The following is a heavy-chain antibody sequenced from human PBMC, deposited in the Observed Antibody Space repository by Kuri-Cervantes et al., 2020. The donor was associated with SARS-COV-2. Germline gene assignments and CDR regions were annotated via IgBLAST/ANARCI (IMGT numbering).Heavy chain of an antibody. CDR2: IFAGGST. V-gene: IGHV3-53*04. D-gene: IGHD2-21*01. J-gene: IGHJ6*03. CDR3: ARVRIYPYFMDV. Sequence: GESLKISCGATGFTVTSSYMSWVRQAPGKGLEWVSTIFAGGSTYYGDSVTGRFTISRHNSNNTLFLQMSSLRAEDTGVYYCARVRIYPYFMDVWGKGTTVTVSS. CDR1: GFTVTSSY.